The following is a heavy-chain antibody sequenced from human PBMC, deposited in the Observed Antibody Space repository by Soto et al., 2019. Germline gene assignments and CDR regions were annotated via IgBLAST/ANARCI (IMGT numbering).Heavy chain of an antibody. CDR3: ARDSMDYDFWSGYNPRLFDP. CDR1: VYALTSDG. V-gene: IGHV1-18*01. CDR2: ISAYNGNT. J-gene: IGHJ5*02. D-gene: IGHD3-3*01. Sequence: ASVKGACKGSVYALTSDGISWVRQAPGQGLEWMGWISAYNGNTNYAQKLQGRVTMTTDTSTSTAYMELRSLRSDDTAVYYCARDSMDYDFWSGYNPRLFDPWGQGTLVTVSS.